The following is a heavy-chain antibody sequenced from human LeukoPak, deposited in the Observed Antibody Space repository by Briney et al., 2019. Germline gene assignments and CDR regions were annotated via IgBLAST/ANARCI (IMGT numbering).Heavy chain of an antibody. V-gene: IGHV1-69*13. CDR2: INPVFGTA. CDR3: AKTFLTAYDTYFYYYGLGV. J-gene: IGHJ6*02. CDR1: GDTFSSYV. Sequence: ASVKVSCKASGDTFSSYVISWVRQAPGQGLEWIGGINPVFGTAHYAQKFQDRVTITADESTSTAYMELSSLRSEDTAVYYCAKTFLTAYDTYFYYYGLGVWGQGTPVTVSS. D-gene: IGHD3-9*01.